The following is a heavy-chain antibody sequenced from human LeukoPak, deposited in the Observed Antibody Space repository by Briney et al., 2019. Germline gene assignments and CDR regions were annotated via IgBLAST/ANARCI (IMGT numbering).Heavy chain of an antibody. J-gene: IGHJ4*02. D-gene: IGHD6-19*01. Sequence: GGSLRLSCAASGFTFAAYAMHWVRHTPGKGLEWVSLASGDGTGIYYADSVKGRFTISRDNAKNSLYLQMNSLRAEDTALYYCARESQDHIAVAGNVPDYWGQGTLVTVSS. CDR3: ARESQDHIAVAGNVPDY. V-gene: IGHV3-43*02. CDR2: ASGDGTGI. CDR1: GFTFAAYA.